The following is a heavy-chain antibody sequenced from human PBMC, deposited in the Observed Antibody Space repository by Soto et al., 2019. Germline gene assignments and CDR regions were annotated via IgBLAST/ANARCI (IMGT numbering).Heavy chain of an antibody. CDR3: ARGYSSGGDYGMDV. CDR2: ISSSGSTI. V-gene: IGHV3-48*03. D-gene: IGHD6-19*01. Sequence: EVQLVESGGGLVQPGGSLRLSCAASGFTFSSYEMNWVRQAPGKGLEWVSYISSSGSTIYYADSVKGRFTISRDNAKHSLYLQMNSLRAEDTAVYYCARGYSSGGDYGMDVWGQGTTVTVSS. CDR1: GFTFSSYE. J-gene: IGHJ6*02.